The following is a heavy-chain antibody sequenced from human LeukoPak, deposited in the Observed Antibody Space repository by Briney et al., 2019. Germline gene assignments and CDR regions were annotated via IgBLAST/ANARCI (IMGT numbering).Heavy chain of an antibody. CDR2: ISSSSSYI. V-gene: IGHV3-21*01. Sequence: PGGSLRLSCAASGFTFSSYSMNWVRQAPGKGLEWVSSISSSSSYIYYADSVKGRFTISRDNAKNLLYLLMDTLRAEDTAVYYCARVGSNQWLDYWGQGTLVTVSS. CDR1: GFTFSSYS. D-gene: IGHD6-19*01. CDR3: ARVGSNQWLDY. J-gene: IGHJ4*02.